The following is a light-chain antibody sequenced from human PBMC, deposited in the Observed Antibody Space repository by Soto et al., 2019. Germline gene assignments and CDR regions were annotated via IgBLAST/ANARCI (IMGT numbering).Light chain of an antibody. Sequence: EIVVTQSPATLSVSPGERATLSCRASQSVGNNFAWYQQKPGQAPRLLIYGASARATGIPARFSGSGSGTEFTLTISSLQSEDFAVYYCQQYNNWPLTFGGGTKVEIK. CDR2: GAS. CDR3: QQYNNWPLT. CDR1: QSVGNN. J-gene: IGKJ4*01. V-gene: IGKV3-15*01.